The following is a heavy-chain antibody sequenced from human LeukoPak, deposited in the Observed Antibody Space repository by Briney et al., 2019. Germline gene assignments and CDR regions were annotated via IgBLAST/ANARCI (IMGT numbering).Heavy chain of an antibody. CDR1: GFTFSSYS. D-gene: IGHD6-13*01. V-gene: IGHV3-48*01. Sequence: GGSLRLSCVASGFTFSSYSMNWVRQAPGKGLEWLSYISSSGNTIYYADSVKGRFTISRDNAKNSLYLQMNSLRAEDTAVYYCARDGAGSSWFFDSWGQGTLVTVSS. J-gene: IGHJ4*02. CDR2: ISSSGNTI. CDR3: ARDGAGSSWFFDS.